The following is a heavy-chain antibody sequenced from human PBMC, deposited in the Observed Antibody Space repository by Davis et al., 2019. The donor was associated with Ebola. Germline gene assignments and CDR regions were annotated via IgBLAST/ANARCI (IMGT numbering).Heavy chain of an antibody. J-gene: IGHJ6*02. CDR3: ARGGGTAAGYYYYGMDV. D-gene: IGHD6-13*01. CDR1: GGSISSYY. Sequence: GSLRLSCTVSGGSISSYYWSWIRQPPGKGLEWIGEINHSGSTNYNPSLKSRVTISVDTSKNQFSLKLSSVTAADTAVYYCARGGGTAAGYYYYGMDVWGQGTTVTVSS. V-gene: IGHV4-34*01. CDR2: INHSGST.